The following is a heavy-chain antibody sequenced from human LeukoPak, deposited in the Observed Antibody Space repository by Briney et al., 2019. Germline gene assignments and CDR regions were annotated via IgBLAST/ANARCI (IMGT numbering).Heavy chain of an antibody. V-gene: IGHV3-72*01. Sequence: PVGSLRLSCAASGFAFSDRYMDSVRQAPGPRLDCFGRTRNKANNYTPEYAASVKGRFTISRDDSKSIAYLQMNSLKTEDTAVYYCTRDDSGYDSFGGHYYYGMDVWGQGTTVTVAS. CDR2: TRNKANNYTP. CDR3: TRDDSGYDSFGGHYYYGMDV. J-gene: IGHJ6*02. CDR1: GFAFSDRY. D-gene: IGHD5-12*01.